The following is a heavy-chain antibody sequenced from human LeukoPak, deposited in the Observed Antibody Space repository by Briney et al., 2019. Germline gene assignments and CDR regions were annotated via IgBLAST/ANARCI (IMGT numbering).Heavy chain of an antibody. CDR2: INPNSGGT. CDR3: ARALPMFRGLNSWDY. D-gene: IGHD3-10*01. J-gene: IGHJ4*02. Sequence: ASLKVSCKASGYTFTHYYIHWVRQAPGQGLEWMGWINPNSGGTNYAQKFQGRVTMTRGTSISTAYMELSSLRSDDTAVYYCARALPMFRGLNSWDYWGQGTLVIVSS. CDR1: GYTFTHYY. V-gene: IGHV1-2*02.